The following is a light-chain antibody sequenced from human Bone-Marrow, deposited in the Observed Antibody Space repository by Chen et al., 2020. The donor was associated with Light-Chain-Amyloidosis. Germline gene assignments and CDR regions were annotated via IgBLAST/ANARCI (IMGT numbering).Light chain of an antibody. CDR1: QTITSY. CDR3: QQGRSWPCS. Sequence: EIVLTQSPATLSLSPGERATLSCRASQTITSYLAWYQHKPGQPPRLLMYDASNRATGIPARFSGSGSGTDFTLTNSSLGPEEFAIYYCQQGRSWPCSFGQGTKLEI. J-gene: IGKJ2*04. CDR2: DAS. V-gene: IGKV3-11*01.